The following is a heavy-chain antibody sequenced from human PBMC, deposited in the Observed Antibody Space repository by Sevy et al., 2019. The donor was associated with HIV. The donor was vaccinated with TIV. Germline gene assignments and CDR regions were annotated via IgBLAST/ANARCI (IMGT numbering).Heavy chain of an antibody. V-gene: IGHV3-21*01. Sequence: GGFLRLSCAASGFTFSSYSMNWVRQAPGKGLEWVSSISSSSSYIYYADSVKGRFTISRDNAKNSLYLQMNSLRAEDTAVYYCATRWGHDAFDIWGQGTMVTVSS. CDR3: ATRWGHDAFDI. D-gene: IGHD7-27*01. J-gene: IGHJ3*02. CDR2: ISSSSSYI. CDR1: GFTFSSYS.